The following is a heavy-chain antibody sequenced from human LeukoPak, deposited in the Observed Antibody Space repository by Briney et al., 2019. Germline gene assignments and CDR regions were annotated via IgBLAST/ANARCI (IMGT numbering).Heavy chain of an antibody. V-gene: IGHV1-2*02. CDR3: ASLNWNYDYFDY. CDR2: INPNSGGT. J-gene: IGHJ4*02. D-gene: IGHD1-7*01. Sequence: ASVKVSCKASGYTFTGYYMHWVRQAPGQGLEWMGWINPNSGGTNYAQKFQGRVTMTRDTSISTAYMELSRLRSDDTAVYHCASLNWNYDYFDYWGQGTLVTVSS. CDR1: GYTFTGYY.